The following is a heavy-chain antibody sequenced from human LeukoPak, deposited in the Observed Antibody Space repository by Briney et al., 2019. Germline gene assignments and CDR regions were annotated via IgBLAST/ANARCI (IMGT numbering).Heavy chain of an antibody. CDR3: AKAGQVVVAAPSNY. Sequence: GGSLRLSCAASGFTFSSYAMRWVRQAPGKGLEWVSAISGSGGSTYYADSVKGRFTISRDNSKNTLYLQMNSLRAEDTAVYYCAKAGQVVVAAPSNYWGQGTLVTVSS. V-gene: IGHV3-23*01. J-gene: IGHJ4*02. CDR2: ISGSGGST. CDR1: GFTFSSYA. D-gene: IGHD2-15*01.